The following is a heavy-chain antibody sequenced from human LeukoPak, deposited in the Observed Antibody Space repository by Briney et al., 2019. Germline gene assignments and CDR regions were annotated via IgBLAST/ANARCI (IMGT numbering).Heavy chain of an antibody. D-gene: IGHD6-13*01. V-gene: IGHV3-48*03. CDR2: ISSSGSTI. J-gene: IGHJ4*02. CDR3: ARDGGGQQLIVFDY. Sequence: GGSLRLSCAASGFTFSSYEMNWVRQAPGKGLEWVSYISSSGSTIYYADSVKGRFTISRDNAKNSLYLQMNSLRAEDTAVYYCARDGGGQQLIVFDYWGQGALVTVSS. CDR1: GFTFSSYE.